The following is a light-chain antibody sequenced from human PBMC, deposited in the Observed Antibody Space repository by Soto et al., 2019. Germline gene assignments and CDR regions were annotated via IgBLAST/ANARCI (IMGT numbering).Light chain of an antibody. CDR1: QTISNNY. Sequence: EIVLTQSPGTLTLSPGESAALSCRASQTISNNYVFWYRQKPGQAPRLLIYAVSSRAAGIPDRFSGSGSGKDFALTITRMKPEDSAVYNCQQHGNSPRTFGQGTRVEI. CDR2: AVS. CDR3: QQHGNSPRT. J-gene: IGKJ1*01. V-gene: IGKV3-20*01.